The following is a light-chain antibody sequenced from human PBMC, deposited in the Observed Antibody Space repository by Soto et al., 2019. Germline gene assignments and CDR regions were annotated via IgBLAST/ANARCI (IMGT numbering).Light chain of an antibody. J-gene: IGLJ3*02. CDR2: RDS. Sequence: SYELTQPLSVSVALGQTARITCGGNNIGSKNVHWYQQKPGQAPVLVIYRDSNLPSGITERFSGSNSGNTATLTISRAQAGDEADYYCQVWDSSTARVFGGGTKVTVL. V-gene: IGLV3-9*01. CDR1: NIGSKN. CDR3: QVWDSSTARV.